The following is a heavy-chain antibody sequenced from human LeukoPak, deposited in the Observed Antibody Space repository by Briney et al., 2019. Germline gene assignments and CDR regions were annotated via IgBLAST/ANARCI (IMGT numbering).Heavy chain of an antibody. J-gene: IGHJ6*03. V-gene: IGHV1-18*01. CDR2: ISAYNGNT. CDR3: ARTVGPGTDGDSSSYYMDV. D-gene: IGHD1-1*01. CDR1: GYTFTRYG. Sequence: GASVKVSCKTSGYTFTRYGISWVRHAPGQGLEWMGWISAYNGNTNYAQKIQGRGTMTTDTSARTAYMELRSLRSHDTAVYSCARTVGPGTDGDSSSYYMDVWGKGTTVTVSS.